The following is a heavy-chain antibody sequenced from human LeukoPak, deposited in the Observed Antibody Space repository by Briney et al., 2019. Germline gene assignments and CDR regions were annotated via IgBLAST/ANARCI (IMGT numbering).Heavy chain of an antibody. D-gene: IGHD2-15*01. J-gene: IGHJ4*02. CDR2: ITTSSTYI. CDR3: ARGCGGSPACYIIDY. V-gene: IGHV3-21*01. CDR1: GFTFSSYS. Sequence: PGGSLRLSCAASGFTFSSYSMSWVRQAPGKGLEWVSSITTSSTYISYADSVKGRFTISRDNAKNSLYLQMNSLRAEDTAVYYCARGCGGSPACYIIDYWGQGTLVTVSS.